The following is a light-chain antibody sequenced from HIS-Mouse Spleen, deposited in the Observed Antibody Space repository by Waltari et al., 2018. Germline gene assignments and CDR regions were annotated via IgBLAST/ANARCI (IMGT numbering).Light chain of an antibody. J-gene: IGLJ3*02. CDR1: ALPKQY. CDR2: EDS. V-gene: IGLV3-10*01. CDR3: YSTDSSGNHRV. Sequence: SYELTQPPSVSVSPGQKARITCPGDALPKQYAYWYQQKSGQAPVLVIYEDSKRPSGIPERFSGSSSGTMATLTISGAQVEDEADYYCYSTDSSGNHRVFGGGTKLTVL.